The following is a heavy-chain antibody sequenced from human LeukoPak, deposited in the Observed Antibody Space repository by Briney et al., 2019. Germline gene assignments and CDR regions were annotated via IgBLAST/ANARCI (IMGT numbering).Heavy chain of an antibody. CDR2: IYYSGST. D-gene: IGHD2-15*01. CDR3: ARDKEVVAARPFDP. CDR1: GGSISSHY. Sequence: SETLSLTCTVSGGSISSHYWSWIRQPPGKGLEWIGYIYYSGSTNYNPSLKSRVTISIDTSKNQFSLKLSSVTAADTAVYYCARDKEVVAARPFDPWGQGTLVTVSS. V-gene: IGHV4-59*11. J-gene: IGHJ5*02.